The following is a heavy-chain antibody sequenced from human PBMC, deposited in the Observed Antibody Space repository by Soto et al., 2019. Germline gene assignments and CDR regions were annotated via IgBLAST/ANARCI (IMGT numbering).Heavy chain of an antibody. V-gene: IGHV2-5*02. CDR3: EQYQLQGNNWYDL. CDR2: IYWDDDK. D-gene: IGHD2-2*01. J-gene: IGHJ5*02. CDR1: GISLSTSGVG. Sequence: SGSTLVNPTQTLTLTFTFSGISLSTSGVGLGWIRQPPGKELEWLALIYWDDDKRYSPYLKRRLTITKDTSKNQVVLTMTNMDPLDTATYYCEQYQLQGNNWYDLWGQGTLVTVSS.